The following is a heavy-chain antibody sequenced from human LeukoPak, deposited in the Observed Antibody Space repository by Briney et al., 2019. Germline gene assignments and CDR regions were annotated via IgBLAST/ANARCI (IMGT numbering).Heavy chain of an antibody. Sequence: PSETLSLTCNVSGGSISSYYWSWIRQPAGKGLEWIGRTYTSGSTNYNPSLKSRVTMSVDMSKNQFSLKLSSMIAADTAVYYCARVSSSWYQDWYFDLWGRGTLVTVPS. V-gene: IGHV4-4*07. D-gene: IGHD6-13*01. CDR2: TYTSGST. CDR1: GGSISSYY. J-gene: IGHJ2*01. CDR3: ARVSSSWYQDWYFDL.